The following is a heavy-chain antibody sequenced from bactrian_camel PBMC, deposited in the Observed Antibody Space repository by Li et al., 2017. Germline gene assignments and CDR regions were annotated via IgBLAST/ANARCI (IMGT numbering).Heavy chain of an antibody. CDR1: GYTYKTYC. D-gene: IGHD7*01. CDR2: INGDNST. V-gene: IGHV3S9*01. Sequence: HVQLVESGGGSVQSGGSLRLSCTASGYTYKTYCMGWFRQVPGKEREGVAVINGDNSTSYADSVKGRFTISQDNAKNTVYLQMNRLKPEDTAMYCCNAH.